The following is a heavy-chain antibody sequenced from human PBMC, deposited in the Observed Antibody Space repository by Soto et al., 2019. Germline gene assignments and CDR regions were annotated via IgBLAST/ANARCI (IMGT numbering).Heavy chain of an antibody. CDR2: ITSSGSTI. CDR3: ARDEIGGTKSGSPQHPEY. J-gene: IGHJ4*02. D-gene: IGHD1-26*01. Sequence: PGGSLRLSCAASGFTFSDYYMSWIRQAPGKGLEWVSYITSSGSTIYYADSVKGRFTISRDNAKNSLYLQMNSLRAEDTAVYYCARDEIGGTKSGSPQHPEYWGQGTLVTVSS. CDR1: GFTFSDYY. V-gene: IGHV3-11*01.